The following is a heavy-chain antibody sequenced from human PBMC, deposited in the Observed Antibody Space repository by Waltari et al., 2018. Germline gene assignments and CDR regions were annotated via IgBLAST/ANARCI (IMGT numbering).Heavy chain of an antibody. CDR2: ISSNGVST. CDR3: VKGELSAVACAFDC. CDR1: GFTFNTYA. D-gene: IGHD6-19*01. Sequence: EVQLVESGGGLVQPGGSLRLSCSASGFTFNTYAMHWVRQAPGKGLEYVSAISSNGVSTYYADSVKGRFTISRDNSKNTLSLQMSSLRAEDTAVYYCVKGELSAVACAFDCWGQGTLVTVSS. J-gene: IGHJ4*02. V-gene: IGHV3-64D*08.